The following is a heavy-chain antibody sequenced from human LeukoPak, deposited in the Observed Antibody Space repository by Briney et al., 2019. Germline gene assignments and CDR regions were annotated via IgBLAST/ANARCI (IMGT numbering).Heavy chain of an antibody. CDR3: AREGIAAAEDYYYMDV. V-gene: IGHV1-69*13. Sequence: VASVKVSCKASGGTFSSYAISWVRQAPGQGLEWMGGIIPIFGTANYAQKFQGGVTITADESTSTAYMELSSLRSEDTAVYYCAREGIAAAEDYYYMDVWGQGTLVTVSS. CDR2: IIPIFGTA. D-gene: IGHD6-13*01. J-gene: IGHJ6*03. CDR1: GGTFSSYA.